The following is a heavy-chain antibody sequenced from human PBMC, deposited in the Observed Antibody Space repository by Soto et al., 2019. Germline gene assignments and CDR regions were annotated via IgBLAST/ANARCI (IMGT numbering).Heavy chain of an antibody. V-gene: IGHV4-39*02. CDR2: MYYGGNT. Sequence: LQLQESGPGLVKPSETLSLTCSVSGGSISSSSYFWAWIRQPPGKGLEWIAGMYYGGNTQYNPSLKSRVTISVDTSKSHFSLNLNSVTAADTAIYYCARSPFDWGQGTLVTVSS. J-gene: IGHJ4*02. CDR1: GGSISSSSYF. CDR3: ARSPFD.